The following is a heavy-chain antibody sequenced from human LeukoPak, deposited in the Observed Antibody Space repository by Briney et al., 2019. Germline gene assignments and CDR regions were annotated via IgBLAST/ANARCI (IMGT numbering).Heavy chain of an antibody. D-gene: IGHD5-18*01. V-gene: IGHV1-8*02. J-gene: IGHJ4*02. CDR1: GYTFTGYG. CDR2: MNPNSGNT. CDR3: ARADPPKFYSYGYGWGDFDY. Sequence: GASVKVSCKASGYTFTGYGISWVRQAPGQGLEWMGWMNPNSGNTGYAQKFQGRVTMTRNTSISTAYMELRSLRSEDTAVYYCARADPPKFYSYGYGWGDFDYGGQGTLVTVSS.